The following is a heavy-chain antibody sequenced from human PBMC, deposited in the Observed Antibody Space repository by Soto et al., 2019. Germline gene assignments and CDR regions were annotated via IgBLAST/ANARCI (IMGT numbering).Heavy chain of an antibody. CDR1: RFTFSNYG. CDR3: AKCKGRLSNKCYYGMDV. J-gene: IGHJ6*02. CDR2: SGGRGDE. D-gene: IGHD2-21*02. Sequence: EVLLLESGGGLVQPGGSLRLSCVASRFTFSNYGFTWVRQVPGKGLEWVSLSGGRGDEEYPENVKGRFTISRDTPKNTVLLDMNGLRVDDTAVYFCAKCKGRLSNKCYYGMDVWGQGTTVAVS. V-gene: IGHV3-23*01.